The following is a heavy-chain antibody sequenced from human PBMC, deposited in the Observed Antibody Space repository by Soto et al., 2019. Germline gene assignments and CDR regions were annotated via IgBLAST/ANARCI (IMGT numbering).Heavy chain of an antibody. J-gene: IGHJ4*02. V-gene: IGHV1-46*01. Sequence: ASVKVSCKASGYTFTSYYMHWVRQAPGQGLEWMGIINPSGGSTSYAQKFQGRVTMTRDTSTSTVYMELSSLRSEDTAVYYCARELAMDTAMGIYFDYWGQGTLVTVSS. CDR2: INPSGGST. D-gene: IGHD5-18*01. CDR3: ARELAMDTAMGIYFDY. CDR1: GYTFTSYY.